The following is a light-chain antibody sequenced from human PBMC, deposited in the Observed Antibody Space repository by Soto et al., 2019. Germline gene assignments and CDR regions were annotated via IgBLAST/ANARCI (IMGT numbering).Light chain of an antibody. CDR3: QQYYSYPRT. V-gene: IGKV1-8*01. J-gene: IGKJ1*01. CDR1: QDITNY. Sequence: AIRMTQSPSSFSASTGDRVTITCRATQDITNYLAWYQQKPGKAPKLLIYRASVLESGVPSRFIGGGSGTNFSLNISYLQSEDFETYYCQQYYSYPRTFGQGTKVDIK. CDR2: RAS.